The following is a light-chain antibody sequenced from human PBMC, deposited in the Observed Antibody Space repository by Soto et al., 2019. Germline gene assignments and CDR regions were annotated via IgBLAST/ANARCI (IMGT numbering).Light chain of an antibody. CDR1: QSVSSSY. CDR3: QQYGSSPWT. V-gene: IGKV3-20*01. CDR2: GAS. J-gene: IGKJ1*01. Sequence: EIVLTQSPGTLSLSPWERATLSCRASQSVSSSYLAWYQQNPGQDPRLLIYGASSRATGIPDRFSGSGSGTDFNLTISRLETEDFAVYECQQYGSSPWTFGQGTKVDIK.